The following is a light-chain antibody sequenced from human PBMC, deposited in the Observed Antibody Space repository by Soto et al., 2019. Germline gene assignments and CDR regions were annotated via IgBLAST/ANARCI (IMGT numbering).Light chain of an antibody. CDR2: GAS. V-gene: IGKV3-20*01. Sequence: ESLSTLPPGTLCLSPGERATLSCRSIHSISSSYFAWYQQKPGQPHRHIIYGASSRATGIPHRFSGSGSGTDFSLTISRLEHEDFAAYYGQQYESSHTWTFGQGTKVDIK. CDR3: QQYESSHTWT. J-gene: IGKJ1*01. CDR1: HSISSSY.